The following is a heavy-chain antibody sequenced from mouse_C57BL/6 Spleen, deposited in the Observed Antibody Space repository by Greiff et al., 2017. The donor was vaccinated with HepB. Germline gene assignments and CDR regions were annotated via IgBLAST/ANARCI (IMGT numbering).Heavy chain of an antibody. CDR3: ARSLYYGNYLYFDY. V-gene: IGHV1-39*01. Sequence: EVQVVESGPELVKPGASVKISCKASGYSFTDYNMNWVKQSNGKSLEWIGVINPNYSTTSYNQKLKCKATLTVDQSSSKAYMQLNSLTSEDSAVYYCARSLYYGNYLYFDYWGQGTTLTVSS. J-gene: IGHJ2*01. CDR2: INPNYSTT. CDR1: GYSFTDYN. D-gene: IGHD2-1*01.